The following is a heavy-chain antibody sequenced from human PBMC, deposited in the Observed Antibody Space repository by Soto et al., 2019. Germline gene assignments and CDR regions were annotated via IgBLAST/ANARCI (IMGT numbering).Heavy chain of an antibody. CDR3: AGCGHDFRCRPFDY. Sequence: SETLPLTCTVSGGTISTYYCDLIRQSAGKGLEWIGRIDTSGSTNYNPSLKSRVTMSVDTSKEQFSLKLSSVTAADTAVYYCAGCGHDFRCRPFDYWGQGALFT. CDR2: IDTSGST. V-gene: IGHV4-4*07. J-gene: IGHJ4*02. D-gene: IGHD3-3*01. CDR1: GGTISTYY.